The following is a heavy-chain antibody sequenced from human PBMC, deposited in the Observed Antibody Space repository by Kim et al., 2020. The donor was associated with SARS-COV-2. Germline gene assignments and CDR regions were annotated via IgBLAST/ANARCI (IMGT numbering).Heavy chain of an antibody. CDR3: ARGGDGDYPY. J-gene: IGHJ4*02. CDR2: YT. D-gene: IGHD4-17*01. V-gene: IGHV3-11*05. Sequence: YTYYADSVKGRFTISRDNVKNSLYLQMNSLRAEDTAVYYCARGGDGDYPYWGQGTLVTVSS.